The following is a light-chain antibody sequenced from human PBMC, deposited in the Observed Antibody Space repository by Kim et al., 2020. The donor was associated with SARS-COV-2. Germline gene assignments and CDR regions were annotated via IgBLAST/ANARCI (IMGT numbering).Light chain of an antibody. CDR3: QVWDSSSDLHVV. V-gene: IGLV3-21*04. CDR2: YDS. Sequence: SYELTPPPSVSVAPGKTARITCGGNNIGSKSVHWYQQKPGQAPVLVIYYDSDRPSGIPERFSGSNSGNTATLTISRVEAGDEADYYCQVWDSSSDLHVVF. J-gene: IGLJ2*01. CDR1: NIGSKS.